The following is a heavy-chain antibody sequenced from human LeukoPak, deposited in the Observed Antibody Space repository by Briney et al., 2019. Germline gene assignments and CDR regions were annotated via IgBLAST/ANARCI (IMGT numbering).Heavy chain of an antibody. V-gene: IGHV3-23*01. D-gene: IGHD5-12*01. CDR3: AKGAYDYIEIAYFDY. J-gene: IGHJ4*02. CDR1: GFTFSNYA. Sequence: GGSLRLSCAASGFTFSNYAMNWVRQAPGKGLEWVAVLVGSSGATDYADSVKGRFTISRDNSKNTLFLQMNSLRAEDTAIYYCAKGAYDYIEIAYFDYWGQGALVTVSS. CDR2: LVGSSGAT.